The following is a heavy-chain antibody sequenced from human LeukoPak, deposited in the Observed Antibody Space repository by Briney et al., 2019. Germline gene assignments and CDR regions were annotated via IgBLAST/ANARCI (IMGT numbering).Heavy chain of an antibody. V-gene: IGHV3-23*01. J-gene: IGHJ4*02. CDR1: GFTFSSYG. CDR2: ISGSGGST. CDR3: AKAASSYYYGSGGYFDY. D-gene: IGHD3-10*01. Sequence: GGTLRLSCAASGFTFSSYGMSWVRQAPGKGLEWVSAISGSGGSTYYADSVKGRFTISRDNSKNTLYLQMNSLRAEGTAVYYCAKAASSYYYGSGGYFDYWGQGTLVTVSS.